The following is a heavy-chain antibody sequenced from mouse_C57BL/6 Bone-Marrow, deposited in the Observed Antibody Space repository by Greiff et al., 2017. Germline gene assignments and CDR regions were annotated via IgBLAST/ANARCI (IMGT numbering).Heavy chain of an antibody. CDR2: INPSTGGT. CDR3: ARIGLLRNYAMDY. V-gene: IGHV1-42*01. D-gene: IGHD1-1*01. Sequence: VQLQQSGPELVKPGASVKISCKASGYSFTGYYMNWVKQSPEKSLEWIGEINPSTGGTTYNQKFKAKATLTVDKSSSTAYMQLKSLTSEDSAVXSCARIGLLRNYAMDYWGQGTSVTVSS. CDR1: GYSFTGYY. J-gene: IGHJ4*01.